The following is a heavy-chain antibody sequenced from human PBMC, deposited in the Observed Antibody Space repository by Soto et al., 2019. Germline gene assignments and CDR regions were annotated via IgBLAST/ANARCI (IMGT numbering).Heavy chain of an antibody. D-gene: IGHD4-4*01. Sequence: GGSLRLSCVGSGFIFSNNGMHWVRQTPGKGLEWVAFMSYDGSDTFYADSVKGRFTISRDNSKNTLFLHMSNLRAEDTAMYYCVRGGYSSSWERPDPWGQGTLVTVS. CDR1: GFIFSNNG. CDR2: MSYDGSDT. CDR3: VRGGYSSSWERPDP. V-gene: IGHV3-30*02. J-gene: IGHJ5*02.